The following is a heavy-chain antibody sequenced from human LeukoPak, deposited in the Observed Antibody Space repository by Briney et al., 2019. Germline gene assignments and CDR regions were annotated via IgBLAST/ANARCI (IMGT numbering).Heavy chain of an antibody. D-gene: IGHD3-22*01. CDR2: ISSSSSYI. CDR1: GFTFSSYS. Sequence: GGSLRLSCAASGFTFSSYSMNWVRQAPGKGLEWVSSISSSSSYIYYADSVKGRFTISRDNAKNSLYLQMSSLRADDTAVYYCARKTDSSGSGDYWGQGTLVTVSS. V-gene: IGHV3-21*04. CDR3: ARKTDSSGSGDY. J-gene: IGHJ4*02.